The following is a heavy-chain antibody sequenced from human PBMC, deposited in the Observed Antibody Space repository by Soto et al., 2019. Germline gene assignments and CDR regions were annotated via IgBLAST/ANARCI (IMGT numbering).Heavy chain of an antibody. CDR1: GFTFSSYA. J-gene: IGHJ3*02. D-gene: IGHD2-2*01. CDR3: ARDGYIVVVPAAAGAFDI. Sequence: QVQLVESGGGVVQPGRSLRLSCAASGFTFSSYAMHWVRQAPGKGLEWVAVISYDGSNKYYADSVKGRFTISRDNSKNTRYLQMNSLRAEDTAVYYCARDGYIVVVPAAAGAFDIWGQGTMVTVSS. CDR2: ISYDGSNK. V-gene: IGHV3-30-3*01.